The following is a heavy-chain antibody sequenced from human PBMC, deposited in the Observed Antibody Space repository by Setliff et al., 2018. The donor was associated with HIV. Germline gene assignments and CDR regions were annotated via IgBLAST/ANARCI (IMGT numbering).Heavy chain of an antibody. J-gene: IGHJ4*02. Sequence: PSETLSLTCALYGGSFSDYYWSWIRQPPGMGLEWIGEVNRGRRTNYNSSLKSRVTISIDTSRNQFSLTVSSVTAEDTAVYYCARKGDWGQGTLVTVSS. CDR3: ARKGD. CDR1: GGSFSDYY. V-gene: IGHV4-34*01. CDR2: VNRGRRT.